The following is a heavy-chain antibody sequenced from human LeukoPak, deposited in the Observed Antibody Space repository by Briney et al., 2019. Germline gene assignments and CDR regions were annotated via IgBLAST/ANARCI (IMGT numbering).Heavy chain of an antibody. Sequence: GGSLRLSCAASGFTFSSYAMSWVRQAPGKGLEWVSAISGSGGSTYYADSVKGRFTISRDNSKNTLYLQMNSLRAEDTAVYYCAKDIGYYDFWSGPIPIDYWGRGTLVTVSS. J-gene: IGHJ4*02. CDR3: AKDIGYYDFWSGPIPIDY. V-gene: IGHV3-23*01. CDR2: ISGSGGST. CDR1: GFTFSSYA. D-gene: IGHD3-3*01.